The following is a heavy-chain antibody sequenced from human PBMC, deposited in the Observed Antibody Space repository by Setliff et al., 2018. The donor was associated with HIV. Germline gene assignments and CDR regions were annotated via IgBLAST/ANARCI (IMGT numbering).Heavy chain of an antibody. D-gene: IGHD4-17*01. CDR1: GFTFNTYA. V-gene: IGHV3-9*01. Sequence: PGGSLRLSCAASGFTFNTYAVHWVRQVPGKGLEWVSGISWNGETKGYADSVKGRFAISRDNARNSLFLEMNSLRVEDTAVYYCAREDVTTSGLDIWGQGTMVTVSS. J-gene: IGHJ3*02. CDR2: ISWNGETK. CDR3: AREDVTTSGLDI.